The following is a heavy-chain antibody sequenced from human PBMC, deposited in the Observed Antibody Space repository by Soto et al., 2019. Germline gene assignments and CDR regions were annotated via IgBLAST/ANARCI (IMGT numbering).Heavy chain of an antibody. CDR2: MYHSGST. CDR3: ARGGGIVVVTAPYEH. Sequence: SEILSLTCAVSGGSIRSGGYSWSWIRQPPGKGLEWIGYMYHSGSTYYNPSLKSRVTISIDRSKNQFSLKLSSVTAADTAVYYCARGGGIVVVTAPYEHWGQGTLVTVSS. D-gene: IGHD2-21*02. V-gene: IGHV4-30-2*01. J-gene: IGHJ4*02. CDR1: GGSIRSGGYS.